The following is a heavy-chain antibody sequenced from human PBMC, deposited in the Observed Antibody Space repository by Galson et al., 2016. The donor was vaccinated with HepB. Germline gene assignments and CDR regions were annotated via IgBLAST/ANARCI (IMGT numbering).Heavy chain of an antibody. V-gene: IGHV3-15*01. CDR2: IKSKTDGGTT. CDR1: GFTFSDAW. CDR3: TTGWIDYGDYWNWFDP. D-gene: IGHD4-17*01. J-gene: IGHJ5*02. Sequence: SLRLSCAASGFTFSDAWMSWVRQAPGKGLEWVGRIKSKTDGGTTDNAAPVKGRFSISRDDSKNTLYLQMNSLKTEDTGVYYCTTGWIDYGDYWNWFDPWGQGTLVTVSS.